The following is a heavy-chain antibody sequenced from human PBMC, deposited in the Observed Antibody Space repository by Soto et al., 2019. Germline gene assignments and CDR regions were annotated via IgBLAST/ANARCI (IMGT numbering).Heavy chain of an antibody. V-gene: IGHV1-8*01. D-gene: IGHD3-16*01. CDR1: GYTFTSYD. Sequence: ASVKVSCKASGYTFTSYDINWVRQATGQGLEWMGWMNPNSGNTGYAQKFQGRVTMTRNTSISTAYLQWSSLKASDTAMYYCARSDFGGTEYYGMDVWGQGTTVTVSS. CDR2: MNPNSGNT. J-gene: IGHJ6*02. CDR3: ARSDFGGTEYYGMDV.